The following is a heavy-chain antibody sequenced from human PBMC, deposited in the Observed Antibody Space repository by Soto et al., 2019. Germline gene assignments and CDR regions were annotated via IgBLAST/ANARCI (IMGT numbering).Heavy chain of an antibody. J-gene: IGHJ3*02. V-gene: IGHV1-46*03. CDR1: GYTFTSYY. Sequence: GASVNVSCKASGYTFTSYYLHWGRQAPGQGLEWMGIINTSGGSTSYAQKFQGRVTMTRDTSTSTVYMELSSLRSEDTAVYYCARFRKGYAFDIWGQGTMVTVSS. CDR2: INTSGGST. CDR3: ARFRKGYAFDI.